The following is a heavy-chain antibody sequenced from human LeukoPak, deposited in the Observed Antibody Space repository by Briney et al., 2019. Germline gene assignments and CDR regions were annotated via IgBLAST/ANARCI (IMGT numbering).Heavy chain of an antibody. D-gene: IGHD3-22*01. CDR1: GSTFSSYA. V-gene: IGHV3-30-3*01. J-gene: IGHJ4*02. CDR2: ISYDGSNK. Sequence: GGSLRLSCAASGSTFSSYAMHWVRQAPGKGLEWVAVISYDGSNKYYADSVKGRFTISRDNSKNTLYLQMNSLRAEDTAVYYCARDPYEQYYFDYWGQGTLVTVSS. CDR3: ARDPYEQYYFDY.